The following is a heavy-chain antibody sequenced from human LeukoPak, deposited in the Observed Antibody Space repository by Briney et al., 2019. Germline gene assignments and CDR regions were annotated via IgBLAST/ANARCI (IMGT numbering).Heavy chain of an antibody. D-gene: IGHD5-18*01. CDR3: AKGGKDTAMVVDYYYYMDV. CDR2: INHSGST. J-gene: IGHJ6*03. CDR1: GGSFSGYY. Sequence: SETLSLTCAVYGGSFSGYYWSWIRQPPGKGLEWIGEINHSGSTNYNPSLKSRVTISVDTSKNQFSLKLSSVTAADTAVYYCAKGGKDTAMVVDYYYYMDVWGKGTTVTISS. V-gene: IGHV4-34*01.